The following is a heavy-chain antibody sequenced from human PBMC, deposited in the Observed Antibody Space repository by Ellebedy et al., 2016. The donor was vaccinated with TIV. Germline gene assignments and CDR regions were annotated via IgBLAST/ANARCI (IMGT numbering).Heavy chain of an antibody. CDR2: IYHNGST. J-gene: IGHJ6*02. D-gene: IGHD2-21*02. CDR3: ARDDVVVVTAIRDYHYYYGMDV. CDR1: GGSISSSNW. Sequence: SETLSLXCAVSGGSISSSNWWSWVRQPPGKGLEWIGEIYHNGSTNYNPSLKSRVTISVDKSKNQFSLKLSSVTAADTAVYYCARDDVVVVTAIRDYHYYYGMDVWGQGTTVTVSS. V-gene: IGHV4-4*02.